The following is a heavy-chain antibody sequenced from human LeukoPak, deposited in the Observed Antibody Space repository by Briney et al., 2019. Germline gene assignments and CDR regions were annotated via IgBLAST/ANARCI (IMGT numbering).Heavy chain of an antibody. CDR2: ISSAGTT. D-gene: IGHD6-13*01. CDR3: ARDLEAANTYYFDY. J-gene: IGHJ4*02. V-gene: IGHV3-66*01. Sequence: PGGSLRLSCAASGFTVSSSYMSWVRQAPGKGLEWVSIISSAGTTYYADSVKGRFTTSTDTSKNTVYIQVNSLRDADTPVYYCARDLEAANTYYFDYWGQGTMVTASS. CDR1: GFTVSSSY.